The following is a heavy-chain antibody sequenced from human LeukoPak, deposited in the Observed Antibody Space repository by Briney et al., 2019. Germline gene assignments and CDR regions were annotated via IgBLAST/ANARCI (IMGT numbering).Heavy chain of an antibody. CDR3: ATSRTSDY. D-gene: IGHD1-14*01. CDR2: ILPDGSQK. Sequence: GGSLRLSCVASDFTFDFYWMTWVRQAPGKGLEWLANILPDGSQKYYVHSVKGRFTISRDNAEKSLYLQMNSLRAADTAVYYCATSRTSDYWGQGTLVTVSS. CDR1: DFTFDFYW. V-gene: IGHV3-7*03. J-gene: IGHJ4*02.